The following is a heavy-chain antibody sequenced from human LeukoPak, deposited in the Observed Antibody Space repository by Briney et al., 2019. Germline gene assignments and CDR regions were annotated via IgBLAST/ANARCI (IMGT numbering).Heavy chain of an antibody. J-gene: IGHJ4*02. D-gene: IGHD3-10*01. Sequence: GGSLRLSCAASGFRFSSYWMSWVRQAPGKGLEWVANINQDGTEKYYVDSVKGRFTISRDNAKNSLSLQMNSLRAEDTAVYYCAGNYGPYYFDYWGQGTLVTVSS. CDR2: INQDGTEK. V-gene: IGHV3-7*02. CDR3: AGNYGPYYFDY. CDR1: GFRFSSYW.